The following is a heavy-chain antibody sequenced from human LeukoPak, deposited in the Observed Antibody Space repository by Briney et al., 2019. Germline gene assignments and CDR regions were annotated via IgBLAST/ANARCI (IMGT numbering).Heavy chain of an antibody. J-gene: IGHJ3*02. CDR3: AKGVGNSGYDAFDI. Sequence: PGGSLRLSCAASGFTFSSYAMNWVRQAPGKGLERVSAISGSGGSTYYADSVKGRFTISRDNSKNTLYLQLNSLRAEDTAVYYCAKGVGNSGYDAFDIWGQGTMVTVSS. V-gene: IGHV3-23*01. D-gene: IGHD3-22*01. CDR2: ISGSGGST. CDR1: GFTFSSYA.